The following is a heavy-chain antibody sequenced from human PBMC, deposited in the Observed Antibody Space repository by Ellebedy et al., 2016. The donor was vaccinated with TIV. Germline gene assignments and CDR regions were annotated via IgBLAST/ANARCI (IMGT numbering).Heavy chain of an antibody. CDR1: GYTFNTYY. V-gene: IGHV1-46*02. J-gene: IGHJ4*02. CDR2: INPSGGDT. D-gene: IGHD3-10*01. CDR3: ARDGYYYGSAIDY. Sequence: AASVKVSCKASGYTFNTYYVHWVRQAPGQGLEWMGIINPSGGDTTYAQNLQGRVSVTIDTSTSTVYMELSSLRSEDTAVYYCARDGYYYGSAIDYWGQGTLVTVSS.